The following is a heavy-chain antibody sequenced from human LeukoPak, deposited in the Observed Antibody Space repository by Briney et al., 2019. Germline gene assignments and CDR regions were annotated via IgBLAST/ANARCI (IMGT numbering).Heavy chain of an antibody. CDR3: ASGTAAAPLDH. CDR1: GLTFSSYS. V-gene: IGHV3-11*03. J-gene: IGHJ5*02. CDR2: INNDDVYT. D-gene: IGHD6-13*01. Sequence: GGSLRLSCVVSGLTFSSYSMSWIRQAPGKGLEWISYINNDDVYTNYADSVKGRFTISRDNAKNSLYLQMNSLRADDTAVYYCASGTAAAPLDHWGQGTLATVSS.